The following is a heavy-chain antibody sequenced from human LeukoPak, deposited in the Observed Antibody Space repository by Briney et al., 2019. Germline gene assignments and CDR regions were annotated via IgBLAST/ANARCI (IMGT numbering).Heavy chain of an antibody. V-gene: IGHV3-9*01. CDR1: GFTFDDYA. D-gene: IGHD2-2*01. Sequence: QPGGSLRLSCAASGFTFDDYAMHWVRQAPGKGLEWVSGISWNSGSIGYADSVKGRFTISRDNAKNSLYLQMNSLRAEDTAVYYCARGSVVPAAMGYNGMDVWGQGTTVTVSS. CDR3: ARGSVVPAAMGYNGMDV. CDR2: ISWNSGSI. J-gene: IGHJ6*02.